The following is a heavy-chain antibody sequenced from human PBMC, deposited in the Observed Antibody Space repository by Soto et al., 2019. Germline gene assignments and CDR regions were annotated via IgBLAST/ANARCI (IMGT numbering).Heavy chain of an antibody. Sequence: GGSLRLSCAASGFTFRSYSMNWVRQAPGKGLEWVSYISTSSSTIYYVDSVKGRFTISRDNAKNSLYLQMNSLRAEDTAVYYCARFSTGFEAFDIWGQGTLVTVSS. V-gene: IGHV3-48*01. CDR3: ARFSTGFEAFDI. J-gene: IGHJ3*02. D-gene: IGHD2-2*01. CDR2: ISTSSSTI. CDR1: GFTFRSYS.